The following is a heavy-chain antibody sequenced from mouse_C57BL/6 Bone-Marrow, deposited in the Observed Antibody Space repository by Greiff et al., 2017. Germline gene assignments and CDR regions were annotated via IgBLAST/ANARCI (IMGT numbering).Heavy chain of an antibody. V-gene: IGHV1-82*01. CDR2: IYPGDGDT. J-gene: IGHJ4*01. D-gene: IGHD1-1*01. CDR1: GYAFSSSW. Sequence: VQLQQSGPELVKPGASVKISCKASGYAFSSSWMNWVKQRPGKGLEWIGRIYPGDGDTNYNGQFKGKATLPADKSSSTAYMQLSSLTSEDSAVYFCARWFLRYSYAMDYWGQGTSVTVSS. CDR3: ARWFLRYSYAMDY.